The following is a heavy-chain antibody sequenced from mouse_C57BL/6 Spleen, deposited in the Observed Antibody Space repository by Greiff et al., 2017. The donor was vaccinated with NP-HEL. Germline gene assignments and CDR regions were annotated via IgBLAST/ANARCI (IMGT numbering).Heavy chain of an antibody. CDR1: GFTFNTYA. CDR2: IRSKSSNYAT. D-gene: IGHD3-1*01. Sequence: DVQLQESGGGLVQPKGSLKLSCAASGFTFNTYAMHWFRPAPGKGLEWVARIRSKSSNYATYSAASVKDRFTISRDDSQSMLYLQMNNLKTEDTAMYYCVREGHGAMDYWGQGTSVTVSS. V-gene: IGHV10-3*01. CDR3: VREGHGAMDY. J-gene: IGHJ4*01.